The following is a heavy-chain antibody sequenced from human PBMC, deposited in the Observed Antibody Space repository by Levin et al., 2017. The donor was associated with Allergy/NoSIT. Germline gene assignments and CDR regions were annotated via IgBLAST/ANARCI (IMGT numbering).Heavy chain of an antibody. J-gene: IGHJ3*01. Sequence: GESLKISCKGSGYSFSTYWIGWVRQKPGKGLEWMGIIYAGDSDTRYSPSFQGQATISVDKSISTPYLQWSSLKASDSAMYYCAKLRRTAVRYDALDVWGQGTRVTVSS. CDR2: IYAGDSDT. CDR3: AKLRRTAVRYDALDV. CDR1: GYSFSTYW. V-gene: IGHV5-51*01. D-gene: IGHD3-16*01.